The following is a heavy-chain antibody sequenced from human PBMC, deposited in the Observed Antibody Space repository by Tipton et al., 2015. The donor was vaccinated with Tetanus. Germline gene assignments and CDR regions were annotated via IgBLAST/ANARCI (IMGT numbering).Heavy chain of an antibody. V-gene: IGHV3-48*04. CDR3: AREGY. CDR2: VSASGATA. CDR1: GFSYSTHG. Sequence: SLRLSCVSSGFSYSTHGMNWVRQAPGKGLEWLSYVSASGATAYYADSVKGRFTISRDNAKNSLSLQMSSLRGEDTAVYYCAREGYWGQGTLVTVSS. J-gene: IGHJ4*02.